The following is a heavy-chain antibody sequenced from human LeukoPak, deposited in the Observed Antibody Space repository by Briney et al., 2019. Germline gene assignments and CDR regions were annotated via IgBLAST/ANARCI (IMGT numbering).Heavy chain of an antibody. Sequence: KPGGSLRLSCAASGFTFSRYRMNWVRQAPGKGLESVSSISSSSSYIYYADSVKGRFTISRDNAKSSLYLQMNSLRAEDTAVYYCARKYSSSWPYYYYYMDVWGKGTTVTVSS. J-gene: IGHJ6*03. CDR1: GFTFSRYR. CDR2: ISSSSSYI. V-gene: IGHV3-21*01. CDR3: ARKYSSSWPYYYYYMDV. D-gene: IGHD6-13*01.